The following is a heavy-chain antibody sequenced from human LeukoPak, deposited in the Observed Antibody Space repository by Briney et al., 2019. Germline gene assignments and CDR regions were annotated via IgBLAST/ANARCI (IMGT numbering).Heavy chain of an antibody. CDR2: VSYDGST. D-gene: IGHD4-11*01. J-gene: IGHJ4*02. Sequence: PSETLSLTCTVSGGSISSGDYYWSWVRQPPGKGLEWIGYVSYDGSTNYSPSLKSRVTISLYTSKNQYSLNLSSVTTADTAVYYCARTTTTFDDWGQGTLVTVSS. CDR3: ARTTTTFDD. V-gene: IGHV4-61*08. CDR1: GGSISSGDYY.